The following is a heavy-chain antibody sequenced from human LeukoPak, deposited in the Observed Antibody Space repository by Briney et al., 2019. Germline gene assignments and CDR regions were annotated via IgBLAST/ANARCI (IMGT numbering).Heavy chain of an antibody. V-gene: IGHV1-18*01. CDR1: GYTFTSYG. CDR2: ISAYNGNT. D-gene: IGHD2-2*01. Sequence: GASVKVSCKASGYTFTSYGISWVRQAPGQGLEWMGWISAYNGNTNYAQKLQGRVTMTTDTSTSTAYMELRSLRSDDAAVYYCARFWTHCSSTSCYYYFDYWGQGTLVTVSS. J-gene: IGHJ4*02. CDR3: ARFWTHCSSTSCYYYFDY.